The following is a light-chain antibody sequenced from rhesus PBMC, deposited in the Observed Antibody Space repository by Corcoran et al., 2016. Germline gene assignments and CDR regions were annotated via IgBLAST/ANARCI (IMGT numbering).Light chain of an antibody. V-gene: IGKV1-38*01. CDR1: QGISSY. CDR3: QQRNSYPFT. CDR2: YAS. Sequence: DIQLTQSPSSLSASVGDRVTITCRASQGISSYLAWYQQKSGKAPKLLIYYASNLQSGVPSRFSGSGSGTEFTLTISSLQPKDFATYYCQQRNSYPFTFGPGTKLDIK. J-gene: IGKJ3*01.